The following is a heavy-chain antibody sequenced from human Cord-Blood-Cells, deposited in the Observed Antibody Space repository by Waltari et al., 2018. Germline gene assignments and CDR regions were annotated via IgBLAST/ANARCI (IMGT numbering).Heavy chain of an antibody. J-gene: IGHJ4*02. V-gene: IGHV4-59*01. D-gene: IGHD6-6*01. Sequence: QVQLQASGPGLVKPSETLSLTCTVSGGSISSYYWRWIRQSPGKGLAWSAYIYYSRSTNYNPSPKSRVTISVDTSKNQFSLELSSGTAADTALYYCAITPYSSSSFDYWGQGTLVTVSS. CDR2: IYYSRST. CDR1: GGSISSYY. CDR3: AITPYSSSSFDY.